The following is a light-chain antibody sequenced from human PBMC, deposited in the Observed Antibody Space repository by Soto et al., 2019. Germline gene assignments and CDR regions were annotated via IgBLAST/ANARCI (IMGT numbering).Light chain of an antibody. CDR1: QSISSY. Sequence: DIQMTQSPSFLSASVGDRVTITCRASQSISSYLNWYQHKPEKAPNLLIYTASSLQSGVPSRFSGSGSGTDFTLTITSLQTEDFATYYCQQSHSIPITFGQGTRLEIK. CDR2: TAS. CDR3: QQSHSIPIT. J-gene: IGKJ5*01. V-gene: IGKV1-39*01.